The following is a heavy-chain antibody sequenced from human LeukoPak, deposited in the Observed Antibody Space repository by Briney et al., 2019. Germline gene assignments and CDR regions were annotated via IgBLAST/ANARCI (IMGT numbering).Heavy chain of an antibody. D-gene: IGHD1-26*01. Sequence: SETLSLTCTVSGGSISSYYWSWLRQPAGKGLEWIGRIYTSGSTNYNPSLKSRVTMSVDTSKNQFSLKLSSVTAADTAVYYCARDLSPVGATHNWFDPWGQGTLVTVSP. V-gene: IGHV4-4*07. CDR1: GGSISSYY. CDR2: IYTSGST. CDR3: ARDLSPVGATHNWFDP. J-gene: IGHJ5*02.